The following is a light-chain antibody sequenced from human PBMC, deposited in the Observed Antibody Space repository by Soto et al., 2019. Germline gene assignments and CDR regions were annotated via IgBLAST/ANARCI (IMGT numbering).Light chain of an antibody. CDR1: SSDIGGYNY. CDR3: SSFAGSNNFGV. V-gene: IGLV2-8*01. J-gene: IGLJ1*01. CDR2: EVS. Sequence: QSVLTXPPSASGSPRQSVPISCTGTSSDIGGYNYVSWYQQHPGKAPKLMIFEVSKRPSGVPDRFSGSKSGNTASLTVSGLQAEDEADYYCSSFAGSNNFGVFGTGTKVTVL.